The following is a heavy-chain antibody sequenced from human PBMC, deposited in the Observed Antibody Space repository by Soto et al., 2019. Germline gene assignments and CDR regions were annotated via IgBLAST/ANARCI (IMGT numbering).Heavy chain of an antibody. CDR3: AKTTYYDFWSGYDY. CDR1: GFTFSSYA. Sequence: PGGSLRLSCAASGFTFSSYAMSWVRQAPGKGLEWVSAISGSGGSTYYANSVKGRFTISRDNSKNTLYLQMNSLRAEDTAVYYCAKTTYYDFWSGYDYWGQGTLVTVSS. CDR2: ISGSGGST. V-gene: IGHV3-23*01. J-gene: IGHJ4*02. D-gene: IGHD3-3*01.